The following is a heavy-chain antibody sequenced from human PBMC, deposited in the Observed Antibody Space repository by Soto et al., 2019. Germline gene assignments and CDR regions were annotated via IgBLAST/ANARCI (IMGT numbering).Heavy chain of an antibody. CDR1: GFTFSSYA. CDR3: ARWVSEEPIAAAGWWYYYGMDV. CDR2: ISYDGSNK. J-gene: IGHJ6*02. V-gene: IGHV3-30-3*01. D-gene: IGHD6-13*01. Sequence: QVQLVESGGGVVQPGRSLRLSCAASGFTFSSYAMHWVRQAPGKGLEWVAVISYDGSNKYYADSVKGRFTISRDNSKNTLYLQMNSLRAEDTAVYYCARWVSEEPIAAAGWWYYYGMDVWGQGTTVTVSS.